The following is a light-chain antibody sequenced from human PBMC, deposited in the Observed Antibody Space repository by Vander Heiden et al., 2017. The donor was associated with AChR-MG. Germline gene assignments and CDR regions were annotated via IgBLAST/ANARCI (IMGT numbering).Light chain of an antibody. V-gene: IGLV2-14*01. CDR2: DVS. CDR3: SSYTSSSTPV. CDR1: SSDVGGYNY. Sequence: QSALTQPASVSGSPGQSLTISCTGTSSDVGGYNYVPWYQQHPGKAPKLMIYDVSKRPSGVSNRFSGSKSGNTASLTISGLQAEDEADYYCSSYTSSSTPVFGGGTKLTVL. J-gene: IGLJ3*02.